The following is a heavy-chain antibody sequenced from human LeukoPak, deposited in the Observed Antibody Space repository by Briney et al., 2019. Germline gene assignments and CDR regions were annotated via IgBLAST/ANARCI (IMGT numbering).Heavy chain of an antibody. J-gene: IGHJ4*02. CDR2: IYSGTTT. V-gene: IGHV3-66*01. CDR1: RFTVSSNY. Sequence: PGGSLRLSCAASRFTVSSNYMSWVRQAPGKGLEWVSIIYSGTTTYYADSVKGRFTISRDNSKNTLYLQMSSLRAEDTAVYHCVRVASRAFDYWGQGTLVTVSS. CDR3: VRVASRAFDY.